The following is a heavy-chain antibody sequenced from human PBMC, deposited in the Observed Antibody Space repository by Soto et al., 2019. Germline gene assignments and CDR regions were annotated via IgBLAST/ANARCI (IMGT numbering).Heavy chain of an antibody. Sequence: VQLVESGGGLVQPGGSLRLSCAASGFTFSSYAMSWVRQAPGKGLEWVSAISGSGGSTYYADSVKGRFTISRDNSKNTLYLQMNSLRAEDTAVYYCAKRSPALAYCGGDCYFDYWGQGTLVTVSS. CDR2: ISGSGGST. V-gene: IGHV3-23*04. CDR1: GFTFSSYA. J-gene: IGHJ4*02. D-gene: IGHD2-21*02. CDR3: AKRSPALAYCGGDCYFDY.